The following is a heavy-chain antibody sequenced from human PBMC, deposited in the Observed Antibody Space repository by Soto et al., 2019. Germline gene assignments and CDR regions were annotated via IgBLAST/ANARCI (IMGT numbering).Heavy chain of an antibody. CDR3: ARDFPLVVIHYYYYGMDV. Sequence: QVQLVQSGAEVKKPGASVKVSCKASGYTFTGYYMHWVRQAPGQGLEWMGWINPNSGGTNYAQKFQGRVTMTRDTSISTAYMELSRLRSDDTAVYYCARDFPLVVIHYYYYGMDVWGQGTTVTVSS. CDR2: INPNSGGT. D-gene: IGHD3-22*01. J-gene: IGHJ6*02. V-gene: IGHV1-2*02. CDR1: GYTFTGYY.